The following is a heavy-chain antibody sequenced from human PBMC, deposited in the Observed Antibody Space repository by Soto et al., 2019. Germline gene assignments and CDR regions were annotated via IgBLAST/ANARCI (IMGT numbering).Heavy chain of an antibody. J-gene: IGHJ6*02. Sequence: GGSLRLSCAASGFTFSSYSMNWVRQAPGKGVEWVSSIISSSRYIYYADSVKGRFTISRDNAKNSLYLQINNLRAEDTAVYYCARVKDPVVPAATPYYYHYGMDVWGRGTTVTVSS. D-gene: IGHD2-2*01. CDR2: IISSSRYI. CDR3: ARVKDPVVPAATPYYYHYGMDV. CDR1: GFTFSSYS. V-gene: IGHV3-21*01.